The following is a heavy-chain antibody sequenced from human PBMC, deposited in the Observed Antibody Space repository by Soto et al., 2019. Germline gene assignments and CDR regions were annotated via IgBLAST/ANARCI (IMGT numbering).Heavy chain of an antibody. CDR2: ISDDGSTA. D-gene: IGHD1-1*01. CDR3: ARGPRVSSTGTGAH. J-gene: IGHJ4*02. Sequence: GGSLRLSCSVSGFTFSAYWMHWVRQVPGKGLTWVSRISDDGSTATYADSVKGRFVISRDNAKNSLYLEMNTLRADDSGLYYCARGPRVSSTGTGAHWGRGTLVTAPQ. V-gene: IGHV3-74*01. CDR1: GFTFSAYW.